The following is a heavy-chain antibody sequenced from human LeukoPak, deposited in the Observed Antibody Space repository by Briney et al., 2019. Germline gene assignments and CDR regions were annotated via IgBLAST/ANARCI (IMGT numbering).Heavy chain of an antibody. J-gene: IGHJ4*02. CDR1: GFTVSTSA. D-gene: IGHD3-22*01. CDR2: IRASDDST. V-gene: IGHV3-23*01. Sequence: GGSRRLSCEVFGFTVSTSAMSWVRQAPGKGLEWVSGIRASDDSTYYVDSVKGRFTVSRDNSKNTLYLQMNSLRVEDTAVYYCRFYTSGSDYWGQGTLVTVSS. CDR3: RFYTSGSDY.